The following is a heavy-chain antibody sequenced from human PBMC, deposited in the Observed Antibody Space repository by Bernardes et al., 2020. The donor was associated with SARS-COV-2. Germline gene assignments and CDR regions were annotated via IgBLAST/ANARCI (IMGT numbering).Heavy chain of an antibody. D-gene: IGHD3-22*01. Sequence: LSLTCTVSGGSISSYYWNWIRQPPGKGLEWIGYIYYSGSTNYNPSLKSRVTISVDTSKNQFSLKLSSVTAADTAVYYCARVRDSSGYYLDAFDIWGQGTMVTVSS. J-gene: IGHJ3*02. CDR3: ARVRDSSGYYLDAFDI. CDR2: IYYSGST. CDR1: GGSISSYY. V-gene: IGHV4-59*01.